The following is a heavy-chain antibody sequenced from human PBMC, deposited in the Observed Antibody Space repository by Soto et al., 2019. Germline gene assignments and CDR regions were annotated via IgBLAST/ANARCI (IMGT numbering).Heavy chain of an antibody. D-gene: IGHD5-18*01. CDR1: GGSMRSDDYY. CDR2: IYHSGTT. J-gene: IGHJ4*02. Sequence: QVQLQESGPGLVKPSQTLSLTCTVSGGSMRSDDYYWGWIRQPPGKGLEWIGYIYHSGTTYYNPSLQSRVSISLDTSKNQFSLKLSSVTAADTAVYYCARVRAYSYGYEDYWGQGTLVTVSS. V-gene: IGHV4-30-4*01. CDR3: ARVRAYSYGYEDY.